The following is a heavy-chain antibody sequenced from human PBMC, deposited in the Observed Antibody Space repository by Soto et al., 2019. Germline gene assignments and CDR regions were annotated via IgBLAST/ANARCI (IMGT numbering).Heavy chain of an antibody. J-gene: IGHJ6*02. CDR2: IAYDGSNA. V-gene: IGHV3-30-3*01. CDR1: GFTFRNYA. Sequence: QVQLVESGGGVVQPGGSLRLSCAASGFTFRNYAMHWVRQAPGKGLECLAVIAYDGSNAFYRDSVKGRFTISRDNSKNTLYLHMNSLRSEDTGVYYCARGDREDILVVVGGRAGEYGIDIWGQGTTVTVSS. D-gene: IGHD2-15*01. CDR3: ARGDREDILVVVGGRAGEYGIDI.